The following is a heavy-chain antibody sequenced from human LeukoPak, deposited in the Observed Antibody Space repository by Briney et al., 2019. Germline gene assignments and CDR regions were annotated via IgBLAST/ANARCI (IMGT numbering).Heavy chain of an antibody. J-gene: IGHJ4*02. CDR3: ARDRPVAGRGRLVDY. CDR1: GFTFSSYA. D-gene: IGHD6-19*01. Sequence: GGSLRLSCAASGFTFSSYAMSWVRQAPGKGLEWVSSISSSSSYIYYADSVKGRFTISRDNAKNSLYLQMNSLRAEDTAVYYCARDRPVAGRGRLVDYWGQGTLVTVSS. V-gene: IGHV3-21*01. CDR2: ISSSSSYI.